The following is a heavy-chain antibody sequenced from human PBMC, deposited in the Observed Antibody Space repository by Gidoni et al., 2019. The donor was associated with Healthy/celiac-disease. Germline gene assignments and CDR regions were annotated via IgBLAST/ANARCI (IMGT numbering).Heavy chain of an antibody. CDR1: GFPFSSSG. J-gene: IGHJ4*02. V-gene: IGHV3-30*18. Sequence: QVQLVESGGGVVQPGRSRRLSCAASGFPFSSSGMHWVSQAPGKGLEWVAVISYDGSNKYYADSVKGRFTISRDNSKNTLYLQMNSLRAEDTAVYYCAKDLSLYDSSGYYELDYWGQGTLVTVSS. CDR3: AKDLSLYDSSGYYELDY. D-gene: IGHD3-22*01. CDR2: ISYDGSNK.